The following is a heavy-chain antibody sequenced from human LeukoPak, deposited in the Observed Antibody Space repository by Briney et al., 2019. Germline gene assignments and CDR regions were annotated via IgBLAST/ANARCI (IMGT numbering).Heavy chain of an antibody. D-gene: IGHD3-10*01. CDR2: ISAHEGNT. V-gene: IGHV1-18*01. CDR3: AREQATMVRGTGHVYDAFDI. Sequence: GASVKVSCKASGYTFTTYGINWVRQAPGQGLEWMGRISAHEGNTNYAQKFQDRVTMTTDTSTSTAYMELRSLRSDDTAVYYCAREQATMVRGTGHVYDAFDIWGQGTMVTVSS. J-gene: IGHJ3*02. CDR1: GYTFTTYG.